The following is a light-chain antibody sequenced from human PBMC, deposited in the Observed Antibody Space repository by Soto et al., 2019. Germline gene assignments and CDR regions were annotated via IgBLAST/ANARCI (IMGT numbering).Light chain of an antibody. CDR2: GAS. J-gene: IGKJ5*01. CDR3: QQCGYSPIT. Sequence: EIVMTQSPATLSVSPGERATLSCRASETVSSNLAWYQQKLGQAPRLLIYGASTRATGIPARFSGSGSGTEFTLTISSLEPEDFAVYYCQQCGYSPITFGQGTRLEIK. CDR1: ETVSSN. V-gene: IGKV3-15*01.